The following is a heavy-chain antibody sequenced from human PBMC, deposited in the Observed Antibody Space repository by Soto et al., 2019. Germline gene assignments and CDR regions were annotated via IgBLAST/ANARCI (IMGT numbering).Heavy chain of an antibody. Sequence: LQTLRLPNTVSCGTLRNGGCYRSLIRQPPGTGLEWIGEINHSGSTNYNPSLKSRVTISVDTSKNQFSLKLTSVTAADTAVYYCARDKIPGLFDYWGQGTLVTGSS. CDR3: ARDKIPGLFDY. CDR1: CGTLRNGGCY. CDR2: INHSGST. V-gene: IGHV4-34*01. D-gene: IGHD2-21*01. J-gene: IGHJ4*02.